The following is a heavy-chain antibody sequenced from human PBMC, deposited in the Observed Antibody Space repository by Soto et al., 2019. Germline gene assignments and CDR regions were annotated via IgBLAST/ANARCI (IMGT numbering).Heavy chain of an antibody. CDR1: GYTFTSYG. CDR2: ISAYNGNT. CDR3: ARELYQLPLRDYYSYGMDV. D-gene: IGHD2-2*01. J-gene: IGHJ6*02. Sequence: QVQLVQSGAAVKKPGASVKVSCKASGYTFTSYGISWVRQAPGQGLEWMGWISAYNGNTNYAQKLQGRVTMTTDTSTCTAYMELRSLVSDDTAVYYCARELYQLPLRDYYSYGMDVWGQGTTVTVSS. V-gene: IGHV1-18*01.